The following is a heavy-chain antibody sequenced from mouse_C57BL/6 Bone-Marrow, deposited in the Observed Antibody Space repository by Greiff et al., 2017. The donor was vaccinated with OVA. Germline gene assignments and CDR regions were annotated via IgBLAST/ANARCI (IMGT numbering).Heavy chain of an antibody. Sequence: EVQLVESGGGLVKPGGSLKLSCAASGFTFSSYAMSWVRQTPEKRLEWVATISDGGSYTYYPDNVKGRFTISRDNAKNNLYLQMSHLKSEDTAMYYCARAGLAYWGQGTLVTVSA. V-gene: IGHV5-4*01. J-gene: IGHJ3*01. CDR2: ISDGGSYT. CDR3: ARAGLAY. CDR1: GFTFSSYA. D-gene: IGHD2-4*01.